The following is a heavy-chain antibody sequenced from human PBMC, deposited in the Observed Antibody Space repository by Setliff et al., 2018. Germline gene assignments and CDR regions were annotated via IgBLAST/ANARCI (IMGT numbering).Heavy chain of an antibody. D-gene: IGHD3-22*01. Sequence: PGGSLRLSCDASGFTFSGYSMNWVRQPPGKRLDWIGEIIHSGSTYYNPSLKSRVSISVDTSKSQFSLKLSSVTAADTAVYYCARESRYYYDNLGTLDYWGQGTLVTVSS. CDR3: ARESRYYYDNLGTLDY. V-gene: IGHV4-34*12. CDR2: IIHSGST. CDR1: GFTFSGYS. J-gene: IGHJ4*02.